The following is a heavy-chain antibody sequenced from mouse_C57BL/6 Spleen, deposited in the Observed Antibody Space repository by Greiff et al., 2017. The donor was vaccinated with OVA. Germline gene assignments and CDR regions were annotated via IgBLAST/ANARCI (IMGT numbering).Heavy chain of an antibody. Sequence: QVQLQQPGAELVKPGASVKLSCTASGYTFTSYWMHWVKQRPGRGLEWIGRIDPNSGGTKYNEKFKSKATLTVDKPSSTAYMQLSSLTSEDSAVYYCAIYYYGSSQYYYAMDYWGQGTSVTVSS. D-gene: IGHD1-1*01. CDR3: AIYYYGSSQYYYAMDY. CDR2: IDPNSGGT. CDR1: GYTFTSYW. V-gene: IGHV1-72*01. J-gene: IGHJ4*01.